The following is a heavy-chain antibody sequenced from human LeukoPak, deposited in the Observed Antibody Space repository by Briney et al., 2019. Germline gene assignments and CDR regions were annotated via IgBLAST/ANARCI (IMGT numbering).Heavy chain of an antibody. CDR1: GYSISSGYY. V-gene: IGHV4-38-2*02. J-gene: IGHJ4*02. D-gene: IGHD6-6*01. CDR3: ARYSSSPFDY. CDR2: IYHSGST. Sequence: SETLSLTCTVSGYSISSGYYWGWIRQPPGKGLVWIGSIYHSGSTYYNPSLKSRVTISVDTSKNQFSLKLSSVTAADTAVYYCARYSSSPFDYWGQGTLVTVSS.